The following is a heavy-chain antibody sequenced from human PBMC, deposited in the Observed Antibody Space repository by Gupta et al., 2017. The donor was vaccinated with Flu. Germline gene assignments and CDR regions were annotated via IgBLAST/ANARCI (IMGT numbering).Heavy chain of an antibody. J-gene: IGHJ6*02. D-gene: IGHD3-16*01. Sequence: EVQLVESGGVVVQPGGSLRLSCTTSGFTLDDFNMHWVRQAPGKGLEWGSLITWGGVRKYYADSVKGRFTVSRDNSKNSLYLQMKRLRTEDTALYYCARDIRMQEASMITPMDVWGQGTTGTGSS. CDR1: GFTLDDFN. CDR2: ITWGGVRK. V-gene: IGHV3-43*01. CDR3: ARDIRMQEASMITPMDV.